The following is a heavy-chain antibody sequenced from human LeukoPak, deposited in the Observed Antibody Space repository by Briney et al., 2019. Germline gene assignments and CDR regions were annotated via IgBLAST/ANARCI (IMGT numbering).Heavy chain of an antibody. V-gene: IGHV3-33*06. D-gene: IGHD2-8*01. Sequence: PGGPLRLSCAASGFTFSSYGMHWVRQAPGKGLEWVAVILSDGSKEFYTDSVKGRFTISRDNSKNTLYLQMNSLRAEDTAVYYCAKAEAQFIVLMVYPTPNFDYWGQGTLVTVSS. CDR1: GFTFSSYG. J-gene: IGHJ4*02. CDR2: ILSDGSKE. CDR3: AKAEAQFIVLMVYPTPNFDY.